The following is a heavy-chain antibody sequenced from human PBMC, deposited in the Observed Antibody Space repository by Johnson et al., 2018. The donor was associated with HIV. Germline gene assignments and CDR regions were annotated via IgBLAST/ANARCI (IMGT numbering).Heavy chain of an antibody. Sequence: VQLVESGGGVVQPGRSLRLSCAASGFTFSSYGMHWVRQAPAKGLEWVAVISYDGSDKYYADSVKGRFTISRDNSKNTLYLQMNSLRAEDTALYYCAKGGIATRFFDIWGQGTMVTVSS. D-gene: IGHD6-6*01. V-gene: IGHV3-30*18. CDR1: GFTFSSYG. CDR2: ISYDGSDK. CDR3: AKGGIATRFFDI. J-gene: IGHJ3*02.